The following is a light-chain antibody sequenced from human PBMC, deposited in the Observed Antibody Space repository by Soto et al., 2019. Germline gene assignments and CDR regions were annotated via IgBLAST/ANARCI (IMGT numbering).Light chain of an antibody. CDR2: DAS. CDR3: QKYKGYTPWT. Sequence: IQITQSPSTLPASVGDRVSLTCRASQSINRWLAWFQQKPGKAPRALICDASSLQRGVPSRSSGSGCATEGIIIIIRLQPDEGATCYCQKYKGYTPWTFGQGTKVDIK. J-gene: IGKJ1*01. V-gene: IGKV1-5*01. CDR1: QSINRW.